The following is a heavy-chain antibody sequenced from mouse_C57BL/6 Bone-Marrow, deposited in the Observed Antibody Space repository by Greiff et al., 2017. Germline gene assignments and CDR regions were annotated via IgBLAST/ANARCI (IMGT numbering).Heavy chain of an antibody. CDR1: GYTFTSYG. CDR3: ARREYYGSNFQYYYAMDY. CDR2: IYPRSGNT. V-gene: IGHV1-81*01. D-gene: IGHD1-1*01. J-gene: IGHJ4*01. Sequence: VQLQQSGAELARPGASVKLSCKASGYTFTSYGISWVKQRTGQGLEWIGEIYPRSGNTYYNEKFKGKATLTADKSSSTAYMELRSLTSEDSAVYFCARREYYGSNFQYYYAMDYWGQGTSVTVSS.